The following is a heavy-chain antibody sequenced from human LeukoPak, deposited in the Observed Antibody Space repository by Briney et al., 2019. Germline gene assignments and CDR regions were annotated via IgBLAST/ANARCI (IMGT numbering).Heavy chain of an antibody. V-gene: IGHV4-59*11. D-gene: IGHD3-10*01. J-gene: IGHJ2*01. CDR3: ARDGEDYSSGPYYGGYFDL. CDR2: IYHSGST. Sequence: SETLSLTCTVSGGSISRQYWSWIQQPPGKGLEWIGYIYHSGSTIYNPSLQSRVTISIDTSKNQFSLKVTSVTAADTAVYFCARDGEDYSSGPYYGGYFDLWGRGTLVTVSS. CDR1: GGSISRQY.